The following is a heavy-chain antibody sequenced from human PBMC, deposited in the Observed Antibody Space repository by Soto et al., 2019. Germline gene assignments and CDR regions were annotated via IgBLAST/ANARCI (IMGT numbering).Heavy chain of an antibody. Sequence: ASETLSLTCSFSTYSISSYYWSWIRQPPGKGLEWIGYIYYSGTSNYNPSLKSRVTISLDTSKNQFSLKLSSVTAADTAVYYCASMYSSSWYYFDSWGQVIPVT. CDR3: ASMYSSSWYYFDS. CDR1: TYSISSYY. CDR2: IYYSGTS. J-gene: IGHJ4*02. D-gene: IGHD6-13*01. V-gene: IGHV4-59*01.